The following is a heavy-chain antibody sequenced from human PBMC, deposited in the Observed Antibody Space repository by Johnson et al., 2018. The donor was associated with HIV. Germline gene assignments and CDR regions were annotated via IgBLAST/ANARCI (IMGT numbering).Heavy chain of an antibody. J-gene: IGHJ3*02. CDR1: GFTFSNHW. Sequence: VQLVESGGGLVQSGGSLRLSCAASGFTFSNHWMHWVRQAPGKGLVWVSRINSDGSSRNYADSVKGRFTISRDNAKTTLYLQMNSLRAEDTAVYYCARVEWELDAFDIWGQGTMVTVSS. V-gene: IGHV3-74*02. CDR2: INSDGSSR. CDR3: ARVEWELDAFDI. D-gene: IGHD1-26*01.